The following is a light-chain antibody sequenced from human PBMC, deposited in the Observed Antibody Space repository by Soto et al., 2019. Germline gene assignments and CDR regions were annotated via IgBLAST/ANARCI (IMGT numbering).Light chain of an antibody. J-gene: IGKJ2*02. CDR1: QSVLYSSNNKNY. V-gene: IGKV4-1*01. CDR2: WAS. Sequence: DIVMTQSPDSLAVSLGERATINCKSSQSVLYSSNNKNYLAWYQQRPGQPPKLLIYWASTRESGVPDRFSGSGSGTDFTLTITSLQAEDVAVYYCQQYYPNPPCTFGQGTKLEI. CDR3: QQYYPNPPCT.